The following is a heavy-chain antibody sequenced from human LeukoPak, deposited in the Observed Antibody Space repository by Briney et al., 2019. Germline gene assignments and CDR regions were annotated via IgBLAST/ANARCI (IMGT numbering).Heavy chain of an antibody. J-gene: IGHJ3*02. CDR2: INHSGST. CDR3: ARRGGIVILRKDAFDI. CDR1: GGSFSGYY. D-gene: IGHD2-21*01. V-gene: IGHV4-34*01. Sequence: SETLSLTCAVYGGSFSGYYWSWIRQPPGKGLEWIGEINHSGSTNYNPSLKSRVTISVDTSKNQFSLKLSSVTAADTAVYYCARRGGIVILRKDAFDIWGQGTMVTVS.